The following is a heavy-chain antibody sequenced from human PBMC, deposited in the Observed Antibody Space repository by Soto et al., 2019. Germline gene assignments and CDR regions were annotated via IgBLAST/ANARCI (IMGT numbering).Heavy chain of an antibody. CDR3: AIKVPGSTSRPYYWYFDL. CDR1: GFTFINYA. D-gene: IGHD3-10*01. Sequence: EVQLLESGGGLVQPGGSLRLSCAGSGFTFINYAMNWVRQAPGKGLEWVSTISGGGDAPFFADSVRGRFTISRDNSNNTVTLQMNNLGVDDTAVYFCAIKVPGSTSRPYYWYFDLWGRGTLVTVSS. V-gene: IGHV3-23*01. J-gene: IGHJ2*01. CDR2: ISGGGDAP.